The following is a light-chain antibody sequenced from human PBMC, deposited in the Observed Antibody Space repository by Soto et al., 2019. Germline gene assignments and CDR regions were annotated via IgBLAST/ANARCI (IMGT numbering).Light chain of an antibody. V-gene: IGLV2-11*01. CDR3: CSYAGFFTHYV. Sequence: ALTQPRSVSGSPVQSVTISCTGTNNDVGNYISVSWYQQHPDKAPKLLIYDVGRRPSGVPDRFSGSKSGNTASLTISGLQAEDEADYYCCSYAGFFTHYVFGTGTKVTVL. CDR2: DVG. J-gene: IGLJ1*01. CDR1: NNDVGNYIS.